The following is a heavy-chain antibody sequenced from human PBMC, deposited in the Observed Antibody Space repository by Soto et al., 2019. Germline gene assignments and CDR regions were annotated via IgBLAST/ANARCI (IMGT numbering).Heavy chain of an antibody. J-gene: IGHJ6*02. CDR3: AKDIGLRTINPDFYGMDA. V-gene: IGHV3-21*04. CDR1: GFTFSSCT. Sequence: GGSLRLSCAVSGFTFSSCTMNWVRQAPGKGLEWVSSISPSSGHIYYADSVKGRFTISRDNSKNSLYLQMNSLRTEDTALYYCAKDIGLRTINPDFYGMDAWGQGTTVTV. D-gene: IGHD2-8*01. CDR2: ISPSSGHI.